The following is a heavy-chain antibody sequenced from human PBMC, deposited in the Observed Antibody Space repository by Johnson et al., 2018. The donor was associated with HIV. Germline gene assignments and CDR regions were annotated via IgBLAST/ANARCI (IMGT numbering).Heavy chain of an antibody. J-gene: IGHJ3*02. CDR2: NNWNGGST. D-gene: IGHD6-19*01. CDR1: GFNFDDYG. Sequence: VQVVESGGSVVRPGGSLRLSCAASGFNFDDYGMNWVRQSPGKGLEWVSGNNWNGGSTGYADSVKGRFTISRDNGKNSLYLQMNSLRAEDTALYYCARVRRSGWYDNDAFDIWGQGTMLTVSS. CDR3: ARVRRSGWYDNDAFDI. V-gene: IGHV3-20*04.